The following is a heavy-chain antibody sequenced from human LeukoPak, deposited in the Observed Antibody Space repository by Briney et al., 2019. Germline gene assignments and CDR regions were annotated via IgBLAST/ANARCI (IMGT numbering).Heavy chain of an antibody. CDR1: GFAFSSFA. V-gene: IGHV3-23*01. CDR2: IAGSGFT. Sequence: GGSLRLSCAASGFAFSSFAMNWVRQAPGQGLEWVSTIAGSGFTSYSDSVKGRFTISRDNSKNTLYLQMNSLRADDTAVYYCAKEGCTTRSCTHIDYCGQGTLVTVSS. D-gene: IGHD2-8*01. J-gene: IGHJ4*02. CDR3: AKEGCTTRSCTHIDY.